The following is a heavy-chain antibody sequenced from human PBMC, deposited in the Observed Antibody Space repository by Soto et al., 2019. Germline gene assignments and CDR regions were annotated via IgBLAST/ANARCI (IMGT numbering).Heavy chain of an antibody. D-gene: IGHD6-19*01. Sequence: SETLSLTCAVSGGSISSGGYSWSWIRQPPGKGLEWIGYIYHSGSTYYNPSLKSRVTISVDRSKNQFSLKLSSVTAADTAVYYCARSPVAGSGGYYFDYWGQGTLVTVSS. V-gene: IGHV4-30-2*01. J-gene: IGHJ4*02. CDR2: IYHSGST. CDR3: ARSPVAGSGGYYFDY. CDR1: GGSISSGGYS.